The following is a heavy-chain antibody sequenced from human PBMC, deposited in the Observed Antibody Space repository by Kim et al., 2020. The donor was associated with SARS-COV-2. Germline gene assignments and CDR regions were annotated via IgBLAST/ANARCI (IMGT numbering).Heavy chain of an antibody. CDR1: GFTFSAYA. CDR2: ISGSGSRT. J-gene: IGHJ4*02. V-gene: IGHV3-23*01. Sequence: GGSLRLSCAASGFTFSAYAMSWVRQAPGKGLEWVSGISGSGSRTYYADSVQGRFTISRDNLRRTLYLQMNSLRVEDTAVYYCGKDRREYGGYSDLEPLEECWGQGTLVTVSS. CDR3: GKDRREYGGYSDLEPLEEC. D-gene: IGHD3-22*01.